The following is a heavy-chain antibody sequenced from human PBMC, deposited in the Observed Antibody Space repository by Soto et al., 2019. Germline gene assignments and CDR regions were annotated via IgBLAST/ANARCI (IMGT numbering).Heavy chain of an antibody. D-gene: IGHD6-19*01. Sequence: SGPTLVNPTPTLTLTCTFSGFSLSTSGVGVGWIRQPPGKALEWLALIYWDDDKRYSPSLKGRLTITKDTSKNQLVLTMTNMDPVDTATYYCAHSTGEGIAVAGTFPAFFSFDYWGQGTLVTVSS. V-gene: IGHV2-5*02. J-gene: IGHJ4*02. CDR2: IYWDDDK. CDR1: GFSLSTSGVG. CDR3: AHSTGEGIAVAGTFPAFFSFDY.